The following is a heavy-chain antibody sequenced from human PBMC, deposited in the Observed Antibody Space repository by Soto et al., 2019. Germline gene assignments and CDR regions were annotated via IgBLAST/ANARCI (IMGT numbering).Heavy chain of an antibody. D-gene: IGHD6-13*01. J-gene: IGHJ4*02. CDR1: GLTFSSYA. Sequence: EVQLLESGGGLVQPGGSLRLSCAASGLTFSSYAMSWVRQAPGKGLEWVSVISGSGGSTYYADSVKGRFTISRDNSKNTLYLQMNSLRAEDTAVYYCARRSSSWYFDYWGQGTLVTGSS. CDR3: ARRSSSWYFDY. V-gene: IGHV3-23*01. CDR2: ISGSGGST.